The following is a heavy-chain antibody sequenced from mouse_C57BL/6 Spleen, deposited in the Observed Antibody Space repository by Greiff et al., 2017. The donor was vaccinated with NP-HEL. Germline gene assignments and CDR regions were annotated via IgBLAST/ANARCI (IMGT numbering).Heavy chain of an antibody. V-gene: IGHV1-55*01. Sequence: QVQLQQPGAELVKPGASVKMSCKASGYTFTSYWITWVKQRPGQGLEWIGGIYPGSGSTNYNEKFKSKATLTVDTSSRPAYMQLSSLTSEDAAVYCCARVSYDYDDGGRFAYWGQGTLVTVSA. CDR3: ARVSYDYDDGGRFAY. CDR1: GYTFTSYW. J-gene: IGHJ3*01. D-gene: IGHD2-4*01. CDR2: IYPGSGST.